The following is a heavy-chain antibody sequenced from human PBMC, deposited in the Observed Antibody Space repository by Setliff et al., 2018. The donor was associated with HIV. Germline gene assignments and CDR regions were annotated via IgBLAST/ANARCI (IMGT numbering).Heavy chain of an antibody. D-gene: IGHD6-13*01. V-gene: IGHV4-61*09. CDR3: ATRPADSKWYGVFDY. CDR1: GGSISSGSYY. J-gene: IGHJ4*02. CDR2: IYTSGIT. Sequence: PSETLSLTCTVSGGSISSGSYYWSWIRHRAGKGLEWIGHIYTSGITNYNPSLKSRVTISVDTSKNQFSLKLNSVTAADTAVYYCATRPADSKWYGVFDYWGQGTLVTVSS.